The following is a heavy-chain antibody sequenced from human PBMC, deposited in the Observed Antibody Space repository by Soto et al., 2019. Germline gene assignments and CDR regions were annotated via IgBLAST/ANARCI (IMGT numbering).Heavy chain of an antibody. CDR2: IYYRGST. J-gene: IGHJ2*01. CDR1: GGSISSYY. Sequence: QLQLQESGPGLVKPSETLSLTCTVSGGSISSYYWSWIRQPPGKGLEWIGYIYYRGSTNYNPSLKSRVTISVDTSKNQFSLKLSSVTAADTAMYYCARFNWYFDLWGSGTLVTVSS. V-gene: IGHV4-59*01. CDR3: ARFNWYFDL.